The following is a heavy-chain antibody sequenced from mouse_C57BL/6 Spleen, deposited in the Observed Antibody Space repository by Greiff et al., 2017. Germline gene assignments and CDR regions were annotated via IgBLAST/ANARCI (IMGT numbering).Heavy chain of an antibody. CDR1: GFTFTDYY. J-gene: IGHJ2*01. CDR2: IRNKANGYTT. V-gene: IGHV7-3*01. CDR3: ARTTVVADYFDY. D-gene: IGHD1-1*01. Sequence: EVNLVESGGGLVQPGGSLSLSCAASGFTFTDYYMSWVRQPPGKALEWLGFIRNKANGYTTEYSASVKGRFTISRDNSQSILYLQMNALRAEDSATYYCARTTVVADYFDYWGQGTTLTVSS.